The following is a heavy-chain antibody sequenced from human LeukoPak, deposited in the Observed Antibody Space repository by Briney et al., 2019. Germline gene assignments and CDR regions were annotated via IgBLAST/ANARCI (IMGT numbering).Heavy chain of an antibody. CDR1: GFTFISYS. V-gene: IGHV3-21*01. D-gene: IGHD3-10*01. CDR2: ISSSSSYI. Sequence: PGGCLRLSCAASGFTFISYSMNWVRQAPGKGLEWVSSISSSSSYIYYADSVKGRFTISRDNAKNSLYLQMNSLRAEDTAVYYCARDRVVRGVFDYWGQGTLVTVSS. CDR3: ARDRVVRGVFDY. J-gene: IGHJ4*02.